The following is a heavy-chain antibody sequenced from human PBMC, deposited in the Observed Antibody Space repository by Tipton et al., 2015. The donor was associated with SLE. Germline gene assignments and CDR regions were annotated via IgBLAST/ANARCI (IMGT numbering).Heavy chain of an antibody. D-gene: IGHD5-24*01. J-gene: IGHJ4*02. V-gene: IGHV4-38-2*02. CDR1: GGSISSSYY. CDR3: VRLELPATKADY. CDR2: IYHSGTT. Sequence: TLSLTCTVSGGSISSSYYWGWIRQPPGKGLEWLGTIYHSGTTYYNPSLKSRLTLSIDTSKNQFSLKLSSVTAADTAVYYCVRLELPATKADYWGPGTLVTVSS.